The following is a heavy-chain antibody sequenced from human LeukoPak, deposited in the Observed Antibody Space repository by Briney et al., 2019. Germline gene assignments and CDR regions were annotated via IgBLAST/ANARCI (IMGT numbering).Heavy chain of an antibody. CDR3: VRGGSLTDYYYGMDV. J-gene: IGHJ6*02. Sequence: GGSLRLSCAASGFTFSDYYMSWIRQAPGKGLEWVSYISSSGSTIYYADSVKGRFTISRDNAKNSLYLQMNSLRAEDTAVNYCVRGGSLTDYYYGMDVWGQGTTVTVSS. CDR2: ISSSGSTI. V-gene: IGHV3-11*01. CDR1: GFTFSDYY. D-gene: IGHD3-16*02.